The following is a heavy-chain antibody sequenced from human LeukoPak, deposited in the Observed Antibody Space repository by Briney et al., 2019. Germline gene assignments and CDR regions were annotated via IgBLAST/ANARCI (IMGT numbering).Heavy chain of an antibody. D-gene: IGHD6-13*01. CDR2: MNPNSGNT. CDR1: GNTFTSYD. J-gene: IGHJ5*02. Sequence: ASVKVSCKASGNTFTSYDINWVRQATGQGLEWMGWMNPNSGNTGYAQKFQGRVTMTRNASISTAYMELSSLRSEDTAVYYCARKYSSSWYDWFDPWGQGTLVTVSS. CDR3: ARKYSSSWYDWFDP. V-gene: IGHV1-8*01.